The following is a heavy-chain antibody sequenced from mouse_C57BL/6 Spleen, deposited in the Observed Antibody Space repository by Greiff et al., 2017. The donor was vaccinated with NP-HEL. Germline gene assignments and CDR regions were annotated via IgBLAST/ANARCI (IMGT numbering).Heavy chain of an antibody. D-gene: IGHD1-1*01. CDR1: GFNIKDDY. CDR3: TTLNYGSSAGAY. CDR2: IDPENGDT. V-gene: IGHV14-4*01. Sequence: VQLKESGAELVRPGASVKLSCTASGFNIKDDYMHWVKQRPEQGLEWIGWIDPENGDTEYASKFQGKATITADTSSNTAYLQLSSLTSEDTAVYYCTTLNYGSSAGAYWGQGTLVTVSA. J-gene: IGHJ3*01.